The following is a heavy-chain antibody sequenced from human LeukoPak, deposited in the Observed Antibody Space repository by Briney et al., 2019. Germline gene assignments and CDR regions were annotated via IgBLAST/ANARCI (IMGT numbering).Heavy chain of an antibody. D-gene: IGHD5-24*01. J-gene: IGHJ4*02. CDR3: ARQADAYNADY. V-gene: IGHV5-51*01. CDR1: GYSFTNYW. CDR2: IFPGDSDT. Sequence: PGESLKISCQGSGYSFTNYWIGWVRQMPGKGLEWMGIIFPGDSDTRYSPSFQGQVTISADKSITTAYLQWNSLKASDTAMYYCARQADAYNADYWGQGTPVTVSS.